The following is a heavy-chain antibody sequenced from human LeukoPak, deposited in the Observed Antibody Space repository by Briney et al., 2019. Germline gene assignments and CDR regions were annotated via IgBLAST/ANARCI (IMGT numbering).Heavy chain of an antibody. CDR2: ISGSGTT. V-gene: IGHV4-4*07. CDR3: ARGGTWIQLWKFDY. CDR1: GDSMRSFY. J-gene: IGHJ4*02. Sequence: SETLSLTCAVSGDSMRSFYWNWIRQPAGKGLEWIGRISGSGTTNYNPSLRSRLTMSVDTTKNQFSLKLSSVTAADTAVYYCARGGTWIQLWKFDYWGQGTLVTVSS. D-gene: IGHD5-18*01.